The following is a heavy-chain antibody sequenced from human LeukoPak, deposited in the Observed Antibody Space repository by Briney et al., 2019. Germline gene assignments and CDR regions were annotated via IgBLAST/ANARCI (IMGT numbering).Heavy chain of an antibody. CDR2: INPSGGST. D-gene: IGHD4-17*01. J-gene: IGHJ4*02. V-gene: IGHV1-46*01. CDR3: ARGATVTPFDY. Sequence: GASVTVSCKASGYTFIRYYMHWVRQAPGQGLEWMGIINPSGGSTSYAQKFQGRVTMTRDTSTSTVYMEVSSLRSEDTAVYYCARGATVTPFDYWGQGTLVTVSS. CDR1: GYTFIRYY.